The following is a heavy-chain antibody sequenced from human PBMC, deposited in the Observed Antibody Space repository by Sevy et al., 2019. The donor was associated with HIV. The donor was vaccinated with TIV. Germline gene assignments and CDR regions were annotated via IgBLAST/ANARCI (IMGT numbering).Heavy chain of an antibody. D-gene: IGHD3-22*01. Sequence: ASVKVSCKVSGYTLSELSMHWVRQPPGKGLEWMGRFDPDDGETIYAQRFQGRVTMTGDTSADTAYMELSSLRSEDTAMNYCATAREYYSDNSGYLDYWGQGTPVTVSS. J-gene: IGHJ4*02. CDR3: ATAREYYSDNSGYLDY. V-gene: IGHV1-24*01. CDR2: FDPDDGET. CDR1: GYTLSELS.